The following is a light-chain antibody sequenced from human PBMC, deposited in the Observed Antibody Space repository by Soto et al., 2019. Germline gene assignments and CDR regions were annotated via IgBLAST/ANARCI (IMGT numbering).Light chain of an antibody. CDR1: SSDVGTYDF. V-gene: IGLV2-11*01. J-gene: IGLJ3*02. CDR2: DVT. CDR3: CSYAGSQHWV. Sequence: QSALTPPRSVSGSPGPSVTISCTVTSSDVGTYDFVSWYQQLPVKAPKLIIYDVTKRPSGVPDRCSGSKSANTASLTISGLQAEDEADYYCCSYAGSQHWVFGGGTKLTVL.